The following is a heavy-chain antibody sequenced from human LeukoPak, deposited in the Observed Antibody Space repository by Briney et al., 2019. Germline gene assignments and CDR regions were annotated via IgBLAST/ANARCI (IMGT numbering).Heavy chain of an antibody. D-gene: IGHD3-10*01. CDR1: GFTFSSYG. CDR3: AREIYGSGSYYLYNWFDP. J-gene: IGHJ5*02. V-gene: IGHV3-33*01. Sequence: TGGSLRLSCAASGFTFSSYGMHWVRQAPGKGLEWVAVIWYDGSNKYYADSVEGRFTISRDNSKNTLYLQMNSLRAEDTAVYYCAREIYGSGSYYLYNWFDPWGQGTLVTVSS. CDR2: IWYDGSNK.